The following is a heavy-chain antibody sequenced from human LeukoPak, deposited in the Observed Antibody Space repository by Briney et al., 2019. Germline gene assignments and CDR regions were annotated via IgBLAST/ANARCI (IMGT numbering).Heavy chain of an antibody. J-gene: IGHJ4*02. Sequence: SETLSLTCAVSGGSFSGNYWSWIRQPPGKGLEWIGEINRGGDTNYNPSLKSRVTISADTSKNQFSLKLTSVTAADTAVYYCARGYGSGSYYIYWGQGTLVTVSS. V-gene: IGHV4-34*01. CDR1: GGSFSGNY. CDR3: ARGYGSGSYYIY. CDR2: INRGGDT. D-gene: IGHD3-10*01.